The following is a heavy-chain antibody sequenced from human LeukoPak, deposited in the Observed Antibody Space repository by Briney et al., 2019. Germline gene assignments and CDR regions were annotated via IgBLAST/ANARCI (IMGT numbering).Heavy chain of an antibody. Sequence: GASVKVSCKASGYTFTDYYVHWVRQAPGQGLEWMGGINPYSGDTIYAQKFQGRVTMTRDTAISTAYMELSSLRSDDTAVFYCARDRLGNIDYLPIWGQGTLVTVSS. J-gene: IGHJ4*02. V-gene: IGHV1-2*02. CDR2: INPYSGDT. CDR1: GYTFTDYY. D-gene: IGHD2/OR15-2a*01. CDR3: ARDRLGNIDYLPI.